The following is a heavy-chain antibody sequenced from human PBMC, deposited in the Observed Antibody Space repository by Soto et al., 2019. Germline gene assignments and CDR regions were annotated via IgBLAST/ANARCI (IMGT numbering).Heavy chain of an antibody. Sequence: GGSLRLSCAASGFTFSDYYMSWIRQAPGKGLEWVSYISSSGSTIYYADSVKGRFTISRDNAKNSLYLQMNSLRAEDTAVYYCASRNYGGNTMGAFDIWGQGTMVTVSS. CDR2: ISSSGSTI. CDR1: GFTFSDYY. CDR3: ASRNYGGNTMGAFDI. D-gene: IGHD4-17*01. J-gene: IGHJ3*02. V-gene: IGHV3-11*01.